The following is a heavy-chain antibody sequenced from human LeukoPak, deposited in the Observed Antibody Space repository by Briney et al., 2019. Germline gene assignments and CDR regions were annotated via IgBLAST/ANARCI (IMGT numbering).Heavy chain of an antibody. V-gene: IGHV1-69*05. CDR3: ARGDFVVVRAFDI. CDR1: GGTFSSYA. J-gene: IGHJ3*02. Sequence: KVSCKASGGTFSSYAISWVRQAPGQGLEWMGRIIPIFGTANYAQKLQGRVTINTDESTSTAYMELSSLRSEDTAVYYCARGDFVVVRAFDIWGQGTMVTVSS. D-gene: IGHD2-15*01. CDR2: IIPIFGTA.